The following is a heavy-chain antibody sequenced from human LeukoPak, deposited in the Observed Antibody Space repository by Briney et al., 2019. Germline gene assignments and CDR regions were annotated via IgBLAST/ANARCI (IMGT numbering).Heavy chain of an antibody. CDR2: IIPIFGTA. J-gene: IGHJ4*02. CDR3: ARVVCSGGDCYAPFDY. Sequence: SVKVSCKASGGTFSSYAISWVRQAPGQGLEWMGGIIPIFGTANYAQKFQGRVTITADKSTSTAYMEPSSLRSEDTAVYYCARVVCSGGDCYAPFDYWGQGTLVTVSS. V-gene: IGHV1-69*06. CDR1: GGTFSSYA. D-gene: IGHD2-21*02.